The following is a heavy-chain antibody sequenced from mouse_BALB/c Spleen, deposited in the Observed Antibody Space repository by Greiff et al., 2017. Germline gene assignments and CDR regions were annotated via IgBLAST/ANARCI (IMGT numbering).Heavy chain of an antibody. CDR1: GFNIKDYY. Sequence: DVKLVESGAELVRSGASVKLSCTASGFNIKDYYMHWVKQRPEQGLEWIGWIDPENGDTEYAPKFQGKATMTADTSSNTAYLQLSSLTSEDTAVYYCNARPYFDYWGQGTTLTVSS. V-gene: IGHV14-4*02. CDR3: NARPYFDY. CDR2: IDPENGDT. J-gene: IGHJ2*01.